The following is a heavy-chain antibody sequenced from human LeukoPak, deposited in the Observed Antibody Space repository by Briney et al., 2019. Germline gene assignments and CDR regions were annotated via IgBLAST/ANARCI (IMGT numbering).Heavy chain of an antibody. Sequence: PSETLSLTCTVSGGSISSYYWSWIRQPPGKGLEWIGYIYYSGSTNYNPSLKSRVTVSVDTSKNQFSLKLSSVTAADTAVYYCARRTAVADPFDYWGQGTLVTVSS. D-gene: IGHD6-19*01. CDR2: IYYSGST. CDR1: GGSISSYY. CDR3: ARRTAVADPFDY. J-gene: IGHJ4*02. V-gene: IGHV4-59*08.